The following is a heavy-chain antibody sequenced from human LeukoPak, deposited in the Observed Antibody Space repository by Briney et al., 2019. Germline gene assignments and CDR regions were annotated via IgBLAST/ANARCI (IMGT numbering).Heavy chain of an antibody. J-gene: IGHJ4*02. CDR1: GGSISSYY. Sequence: SETLSLTCTVSGGSISSYYWSWIRQPPGKGLEWIGYIYYSGSTNYNPSLKSRVTISVDTSKNQFSLKLSSVTAADTAVYYCARVVVPAALYGPIFDYWGQGTLVTVSS. CDR3: ARVVVPAALYGPIFDY. V-gene: IGHV4-59*01. D-gene: IGHD2-2*01. CDR2: IYYSGST.